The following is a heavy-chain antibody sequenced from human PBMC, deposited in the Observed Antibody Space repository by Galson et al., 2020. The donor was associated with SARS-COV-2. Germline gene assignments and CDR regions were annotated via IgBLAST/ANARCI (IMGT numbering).Heavy chain of an antibody. J-gene: IGHJ4*02. Sequence: ASVKLSCKASGYTFTRHDIRWARQTPGQGIEWTGCNSANNRNTNYAQKLQGRVTMTTDTSTRTAYVELRSLRSDDTAVYYCARARIAVGGTACRSPLYFDYWGQGTLVTVSS. D-gene: IGHD6-19*01. V-gene: IGHV1-18*01. CDR1: GYTFTRHD. CDR2: NSANNRNT. CDR3: ARARIAVGGTACRSPLYFDY.